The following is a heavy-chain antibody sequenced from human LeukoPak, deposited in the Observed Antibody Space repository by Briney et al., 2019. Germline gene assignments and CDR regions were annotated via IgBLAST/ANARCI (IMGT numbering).Heavy chain of an antibody. D-gene: IGHD3-3*01. V-gene: IGHV3-43D*03. J-gene: IGHJ3*01. CDR1: AFSFSNYN. Sequence: GGSLRLSCAASAFSFSNYNMNWVRQAPGKGLEWVSLISWDGGSTYYADSVKGRFTISRDNSKNSLYLQMNSLRSEDTAFYYCAKDVWRGPFDAFDVWGQGTMVTVSS. CDR3: AKDVWRGPFDAFDV. CDR2: ISWDGGST.